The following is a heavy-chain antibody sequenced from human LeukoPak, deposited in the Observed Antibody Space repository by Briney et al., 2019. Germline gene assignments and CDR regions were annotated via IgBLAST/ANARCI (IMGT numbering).Heavy chain of an antibody. Sequence: GGSLRLSCAASVFTVSSNYMSWVRQAPGKGLEWVSVIYSGGSTYYADSVKGRFTISRDNSKNTLFLQMNSLRAEDTAIYYCARSYYYDSSGNRADAFDFWGQGTMVTVSS. J-gene: IGHJ3*01. CDR1: VFTVSSNY. D-gene: IGHD3-22*01. CDR2: IYSGGST. CDR3: ARSYYYDSSGNRADAFDF. V-gene: IGHV3-53*01.